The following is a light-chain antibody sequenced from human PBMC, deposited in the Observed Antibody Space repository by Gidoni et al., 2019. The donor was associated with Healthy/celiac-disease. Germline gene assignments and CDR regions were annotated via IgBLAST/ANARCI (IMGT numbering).Light chain of an antibody. CDR3: QQYNNWPVT. CDR1: QSVSSY. Sequence: DIVMTQSPATLSVSPGERATLSCRASQSVSSYLAWYQQKPGQAPRPLIYGASTRATGIPARFSGKGSGTEFTLTISSLQSEDFAAYYCQQYNNWPVTFGPGTKVDIK. CDR2: GAS. J-gene: IGKJ3*01. V-gene: IGKV3-15*01.